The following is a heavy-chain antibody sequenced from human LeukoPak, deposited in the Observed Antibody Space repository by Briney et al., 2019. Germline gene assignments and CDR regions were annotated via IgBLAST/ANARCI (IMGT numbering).Heavy chain of an antibody. J-gene: IGHJ4*02. V-gene: IGHV1-46*01. Sequence: ASVKVSCKASGYTFTSYYMHWVRQAPGQGLEWMGIINPSGGSTSYAQKFQGRVTMTRDTSISTAYMELSRLRSDDTAVYYCARVYDYGDYGVDYWGQGTLVTVSS. D-gene: IGHD4-17*01. CDR1: GYTFTSYY. CDR3: ARVYDYGDYGVDY. CDR2: INPSGGST.